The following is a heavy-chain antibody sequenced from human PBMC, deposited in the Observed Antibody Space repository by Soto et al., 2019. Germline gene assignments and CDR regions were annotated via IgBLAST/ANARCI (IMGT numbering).Heavy chain of an antibody. CDR3: ASPPLTTVSRPAY. J-gene: IGHJ4*02. CDR1: GFTFSSYG. D-gene: IGHD4-17*01. V-gene: IGHV3-23*01. CDR2: IRASGDTT. Sequence: GGSLRVSCAASGFTFSSYGMSWVRQAPGKGLEWVSGIRASGDTTYYADSVKGRFTISRDNSKNTLYLQMNSLRAEDTAVYYCASPPLTTVSRPAYWGQGTLVNVSS.